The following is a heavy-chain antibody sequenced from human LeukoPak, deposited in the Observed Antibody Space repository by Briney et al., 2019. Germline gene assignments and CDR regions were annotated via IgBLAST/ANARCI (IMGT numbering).Heavy chain of an antibody. J-gene: IGHJ4*02. D-gene: IGHD3-3*01. Sequence: SETLSLTCSVSGGSIISSNYYWGWIRQPPGEGLEWIGSIYQSGSGSSYYNPSLKSRVTIFGDTSKNQFFLRLSSVTAADTAVYYCASTLRFLPYRRFDYWGQGTLVTVPS. CDR2: IYQSGSGSS. CDR3: ASTLRFLPYRRFDY. CDR1: GGSIISSNYY. V-gene: IGHV4-39*01.